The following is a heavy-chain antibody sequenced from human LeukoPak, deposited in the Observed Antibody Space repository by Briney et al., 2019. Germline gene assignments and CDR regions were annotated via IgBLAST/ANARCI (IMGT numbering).Heavy chain of an antibody. D-gene: IGHD3-10*01. CDR3: ARYPRLWFGEAYDY. Sequence: GGSLRLSCAASGFTFSSYWMSWVRQAPGKGLELVANIKQDGSEKYYVDSVKGRFTISRDNAKNSLYLQMNSLRAEDTAVYYCARYPRLWFGEAYDYWGQGTLVTVSS. CDR1: GFTFSSYW. J-gene: IGHJ4*02. V-gene: IGHV3-7*03. CDR2: IKQDGSEK.